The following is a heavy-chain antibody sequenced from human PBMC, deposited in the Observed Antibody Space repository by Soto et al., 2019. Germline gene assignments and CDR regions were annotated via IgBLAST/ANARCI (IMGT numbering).Heavy chain of an antibody. CDR3: AKAAGLDKYCSGGSCYSAGSYYYYGMDV. CDR1: GFTFSNHV. Sequence: HPGGSLRLSCAASGFTFSNHVMNWVRQAPGKGLEWVSYISGPSDTMYYADSVKGRFTISRDNGKNSLFLQMNSLRAEDTALYYCAKAAGLDKYCSGGSCYSAGSYYYYGMDVWGQGTTVTVSS. CDR2: ISGPSDTM. D-gene: IGHD2-15*01. V-gene: IGHV3-48*01. J-gene: IGHJ6*02.